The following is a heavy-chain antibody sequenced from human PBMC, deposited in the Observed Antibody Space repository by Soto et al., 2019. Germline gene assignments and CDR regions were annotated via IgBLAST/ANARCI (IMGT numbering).Heavy chain of an antibody. CDR3: AKEVYDFWSGYRYYYGMDV. D-gene: IGHD3-3*01. CDR2: ISYDGSNK. CDR1: GFTFSSYG. J-gene: IGHJ6*02. V-gene: IGHV3-30*18. Sequence: GGSLRLSCVASGFTFSSYGMHWVRQAPGKGLEWVALISYDGSNKYYADSVKGRFTISRDNSKNTLYLQMNSLRAEDTAVYYCAKEVYDFWSGYRYYYGMDVWGQGTTVTVSS.